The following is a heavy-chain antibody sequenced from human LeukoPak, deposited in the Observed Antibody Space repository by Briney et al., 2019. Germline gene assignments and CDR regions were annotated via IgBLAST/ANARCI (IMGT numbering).Heavy chain of an antibody. CDR3: ARRGQAGYLY. D-gene: IGHD3-16*02. J-gene: IGHJ4*02. CDR2: INHSGST. CDR1: GGSLSAYY. Sequence: SETLSLTCAVYGGSLSAYYWSWIRQPPGKGLEWIGEINHSGSTNYNPSLKSRVIISVDTSNNQFSLKPSSVTAADTAVYYCARRGQAGYLYWGQGTLVTVSS. V-gene: IGHV4-34*01.